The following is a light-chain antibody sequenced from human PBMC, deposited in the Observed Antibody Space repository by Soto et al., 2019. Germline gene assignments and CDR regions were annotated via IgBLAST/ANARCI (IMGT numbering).Light chain of an antibody. CDR3: QYCDYLPL. V-gene: IGKV1-5*01. CDR2: DAS. J-gene: IGKJ3*01. Sequence: DIQMTQSPSTVSASVGDAVTITCRASQSISTWLAWYQQKPGKAPNLLIYDASTLESGGPSGFSGSGSGTEFTLTISSLQPDDSATYYCQYCDYLPLFGPGTTVDLK. CDR1: QSISTW.